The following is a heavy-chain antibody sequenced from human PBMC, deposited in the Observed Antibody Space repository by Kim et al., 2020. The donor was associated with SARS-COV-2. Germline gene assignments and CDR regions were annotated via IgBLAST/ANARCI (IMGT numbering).Heavy chain of an antibody. CDR1: GFIVNTYG. Sequence: GGSLRLSCAASGFIVNTYGMHWVRQAPGKGLEWVAVIWKDGRNKYYGDSMKGRCTISRDESKNTAYLQMNSLRAEDTAVYYCAKDGGEGNYYGLDVWGLGPTVTVSS. CDR2: IWKDGRNK. J-gene: IGHJ6*02. D-gene: IGHD3-16*01. CDR3: AKDGGEGNYYGLDV. V-gene: IGHV3-33*03.